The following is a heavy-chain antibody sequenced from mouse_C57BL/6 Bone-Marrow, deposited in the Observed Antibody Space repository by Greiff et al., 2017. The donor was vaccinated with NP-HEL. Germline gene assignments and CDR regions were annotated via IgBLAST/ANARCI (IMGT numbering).Heavy chain of an antibody. J-gene: IGHJ4*01. V-gene: IGHV14-3*01. CDR1: GFNIKNTY. Sequence: EVQLQQSVAELVRPGASVKLSCTASGFNIKNTYMHWVKQRPEQGLEWIGRIDPANGNTKYAPKFQGKATITADTYSNTAYLQLSSLTSEDTAIYYCASRRFYDYDAMDYWGQGTSVTVSS. CDR2: IDPANGNT. CDR3: ASRRFYDYDAMDY. D-gene: IGHD2-3*01.